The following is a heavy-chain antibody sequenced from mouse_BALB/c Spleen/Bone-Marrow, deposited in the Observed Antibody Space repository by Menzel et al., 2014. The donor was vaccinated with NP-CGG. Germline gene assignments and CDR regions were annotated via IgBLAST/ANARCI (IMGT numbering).Heavy chain of an antibody. V-gene: IGHV1-82*01. CDR2: IYPGDGDS. CDR1: GYEFSDSW. CDR3: ARSLSVVTPMGY. D-gene: IGHD1-1*01. Sequence: SGPELVRPGASVKISCKASGYEFSDSWMNWVKQRPGQGLEWIGRIYPGDGDSIYNGKFKGKATLTSDKFSSTAYMQLSSLTSVDSAVYFCARSLSVVTPMGYWGQGTSVTVSS. J-gene: IGHJ4*01.